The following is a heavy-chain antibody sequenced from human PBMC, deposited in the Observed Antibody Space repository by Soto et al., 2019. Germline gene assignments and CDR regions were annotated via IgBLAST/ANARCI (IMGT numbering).Heavy chain of an antibody. CDR3: TKGGSRDGYNP. CDR2: IDAGGGDT. V-gene: IGHV3-23*01. Sequence: EVQLLESGGGLVQPGGSLRLSCAASGFTFSTYDMTWVRQAPGKGLEYFSSIDAGGGDTYYANSVKGRFTISRDNSKNTLYLQMDSLSAEDTAIYYCTKGGSRDGYNPWGHGALVTVSS. D-gene: IGHD5-12*01. J-gene: IGHJ5*02. CDR1: GFTFSTYD.